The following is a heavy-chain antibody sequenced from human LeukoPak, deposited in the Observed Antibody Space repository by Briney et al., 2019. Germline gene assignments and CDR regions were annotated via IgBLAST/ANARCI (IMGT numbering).Heavy chain of an antibody. D-gene: IGHD3-22*01. CDR3: ARGRGGYYDSSGYYYGFDY. Sequence: SETLSLTCAVYGGSFSGYYWSWIRQPPGKGLEWIGEINHSGSTNYNPSLKSRVTISVDTSKNQFSLNLSSVTAADTAVYYCARGRGGYYDSSGYYYGFDYWGQGTLVTVSS. V-gene: IGHV4-34*01. CDR1: GGSFSGYY. J-gene: IGHJ4*02. CDR2: INHSGST.